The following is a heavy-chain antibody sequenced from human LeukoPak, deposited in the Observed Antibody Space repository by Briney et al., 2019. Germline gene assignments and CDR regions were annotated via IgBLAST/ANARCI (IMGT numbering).Heavy chain of an antibody. CDR2: IYSGGST. D-gene: IGHD3-3*01. CDR3: ARAPLEYYYGMDV. J-gene: IGHJ6*04. Sequence: PGGSLRLSRAASGFTVSSNYMSWVRQAPGKGLEWVSVIYSGGSTYYADSVKGRFTISRDNSKNTLYLQMNSLRAEDTAVYYCARAPLEYYYGMDVWGKGTTVTVSS. V-gene: IGHV3-53*01. CDR1: GFTVSSNY.